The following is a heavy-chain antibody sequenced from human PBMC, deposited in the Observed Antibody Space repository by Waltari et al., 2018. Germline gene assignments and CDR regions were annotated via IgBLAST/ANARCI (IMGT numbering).Heavy chain of an antibody. CDR2: IYYSGST. CDR1: GGSISSSSYY. Sequence: QLQLQESGPGLVKPSETLSLTCTVSGGSISSSSYYWGWIRQPPGKGLEWIGSIYYSGSTYYTPALKSRVTLSVDTSKHQFSLKLSSVTAADTAVYYCATENGFDPWGQGTLVTVSS. V-gene: IGHV4-39*07. J-gene: IGHJ5*02. CDR3: ATENGFDP.